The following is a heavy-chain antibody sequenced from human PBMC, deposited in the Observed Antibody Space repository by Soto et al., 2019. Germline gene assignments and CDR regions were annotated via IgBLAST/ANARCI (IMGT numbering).Heavy chain of an antibody. CDR2: IYWDDDK. D-gene: IGHD6-19*01. CDR3: AHRPGGYMSGWDNGYFDY. CDR1: GFSFSTSQVG. J-gene: IGHJ4*02. V-gene: IGHV2-5*02. Sequence: SGPTLVNATQTLTLTCTFSGFSFSTSQVGVGWIRQPPGKAQEWLAIIYWDDDKRYSPSLRSRLTITKDTSKNQVVLTMTNMDPVDTATYFCAHRPGGYMSGWDNGYFDYWGRGALVTVSS.